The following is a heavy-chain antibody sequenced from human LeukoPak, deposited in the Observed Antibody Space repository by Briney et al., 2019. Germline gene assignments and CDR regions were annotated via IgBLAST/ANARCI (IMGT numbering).Heavy chain of an antibody. V-gene: IGHV3-11*04. CDR3: ARGHWGLDS. CDR1: GFTFSDHY. J-gene: IGHJ4*02. Sequence: TGGSLRLSCAASGFTFSDHYMSWIRQAPGKGLEWVSYISHTGTTIYYADSVKGRFTLSRDNARNSLYLQMNSLRAEDTAVYYCARGHWGLDSWGQGTLVSVSS. D-gene: IGHD7-27*01. CDR2: ISHTGTTI.